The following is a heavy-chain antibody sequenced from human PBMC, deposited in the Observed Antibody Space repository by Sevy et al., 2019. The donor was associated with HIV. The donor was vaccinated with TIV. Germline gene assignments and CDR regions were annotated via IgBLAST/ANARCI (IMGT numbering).Heavy chain of an antibody. D-gene: IGHD3-22*01. CDR2: ISAYNGNT. J-gene: IGHJ4*02. Sequence: ASVKVSCKASGYTFTSYGISWVRQAPGQGLEWMGWISAYNGNTNYAQKLQGRVTMTTDTSTNTAYMELRSLRSDDTAVYYCARDGYDGSGYQRGLFDFWGQGTLVTVSS. CDR3: ARDGYDGSGYQRGLFDF. CDR1: GYTFTSYG. V-gene: IGHV1-18*01.